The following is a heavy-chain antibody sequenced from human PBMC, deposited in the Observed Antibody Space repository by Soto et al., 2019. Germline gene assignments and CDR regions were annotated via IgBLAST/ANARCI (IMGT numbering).Heavy chain of an antibody. CDR1: GGSISSYY. D-gene: IGHD4-17*01. Sequence: SETLSLTCTVSGGSISSYYWSWIRQPPGKGLEWIGYIYYSGSTNYNPSLKSRVTISVDTSKNQFSLKLSSVTAADTAVYYCARATYDYGGNGWFDPWGQGTLVTVS. CDR3: ARATYDYGGNGWFDP. J-gene: IGHJ5*02. CDR2: IYYSGST. V-gene: IGHV4-59*01.